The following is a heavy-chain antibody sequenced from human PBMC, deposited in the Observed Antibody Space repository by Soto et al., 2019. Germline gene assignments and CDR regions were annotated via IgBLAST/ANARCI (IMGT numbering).Heavy chain of an antibody. CDR2: IYYSGST. CDR1: GGSISSYY. Sequence: ETLSLTCTVSGGSISSYYWSWIRQPPGKGLEWIGYIYYSGSTNYNPSLKSRVTISVDTSKNQFSLKLSSVTAADTAVYYCARYYVWGSYRSNYYYYGMDVWGQGTTVTVSS. CDR3: ARYYVWGSYRSNYYYYGMDV. J-gene: IGHJ6*02. D-gene: IGHD3-16*02. V-gene: IGHV4-59*01.